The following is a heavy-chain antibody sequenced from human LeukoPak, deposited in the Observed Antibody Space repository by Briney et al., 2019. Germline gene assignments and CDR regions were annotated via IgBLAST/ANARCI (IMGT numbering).Heavy chain of an antibody. Sequence: GGSLRLSCAASRFTFSGYYMNWIRQAPGKGLEWVSYISSGGDIIKYAGSAKGRFTISRDNAKNSLYLQMNSLRAEDTAVYYCARDYSNLGFDFWGQGTLVTVSS. J-gene: IGHJ4*02. V-gene: IGHV3-11*01. CDR2: ISSGGDII. D-gene: IGHD4-11*01. CDR3: ARDYSNLGFDF. CDR1: RFTFSGYY.